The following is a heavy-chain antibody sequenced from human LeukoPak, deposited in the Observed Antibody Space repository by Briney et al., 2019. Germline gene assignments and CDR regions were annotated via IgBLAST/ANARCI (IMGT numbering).Heavy chain of an antibody. CDR3: ARSGYSAGFDY. D-gene: IGHD5-18*01. CDR1: GGSISSYY. V-gene: IGHV4-59*01. CDR2: IYYSGST. Sequence: SETLSFTCTVSGGSISSYYWSWIRQPPGKGLEWIGYIYYSGSTNYNPSLKSRVTISVDTSKNQFSLKLSSVTAADTAVYYCARSGYSAGFDYWGQGTLVTVSS. J-gene: IGHJ4*02.